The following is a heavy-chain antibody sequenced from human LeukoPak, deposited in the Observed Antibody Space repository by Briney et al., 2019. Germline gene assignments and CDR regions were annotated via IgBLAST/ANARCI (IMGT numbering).Heavy chain of an antibody. V-gene: IGHV4-30-4*01. J-gene: IGHJ4*02. CDR1: GGSISSGDYY. CDR2: IYYSGST. CDR3: ARGGYYDSSGHLDY. D-gene: IGHD3-22*01. Sequence: SETLSLTCTVSGGSISSGDYYWSWIRQPPGKGLEWIGYIYYSGSTYYNPSLKSRVTISVDTSKNQFSLKLSSVTAADTAVYYCARGGYYDSSGHLDYWGQGTLVTVSS.